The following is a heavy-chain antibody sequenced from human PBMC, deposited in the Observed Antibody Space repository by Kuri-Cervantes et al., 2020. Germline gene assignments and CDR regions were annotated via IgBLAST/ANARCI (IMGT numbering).Heavy chain of an antibody. J-gene: IGHJ6*03. V-gene: IGHV2-70*20. Sequence: SGPTLVKPTQTLTLTCTFPGFSLSTSGMCVSWVRQPPGKALEWLALIDWDDDKYYSTSLKTRLTISKDTSKNQVVLTMTNMDPVDTATYYCARTRKGSSWYNYYYYYMDVWGKGTTVTVSS. D-gene: IGHD6-13*01. CDR1: GFSLSTSGMC. CDR2: IDWDDDK. CDR3: ARTRKGSSWYNYYYYYMDV.